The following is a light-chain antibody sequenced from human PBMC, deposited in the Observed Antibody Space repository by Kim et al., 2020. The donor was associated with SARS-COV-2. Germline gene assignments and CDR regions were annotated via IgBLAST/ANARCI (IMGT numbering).Light chain of an antibody. V-gene: IGKV3-20*01. CDR2: GAS. CDR3: QQYGSSPRT. Sequence: SPGERATRSCRASQSVRSTSLGGYQQKPGQAPRLLIYGASSRATGIPDKFSGSGSGTDFTLTISRLEPEDFAVYYCQQYGSSPRTFGQGTKVEIK. J-gene: IGKJ1*01. CDR1: QSVRSTS.